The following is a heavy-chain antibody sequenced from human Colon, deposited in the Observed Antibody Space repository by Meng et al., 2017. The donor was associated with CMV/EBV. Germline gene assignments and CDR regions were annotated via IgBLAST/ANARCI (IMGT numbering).Heavy chain of an antibody. CDR1: GYKCSTDW. Sequence: CEASGYKCSTDWMYWVRQAQGKGLGGMSRIRGDGSATSYADYVKGRLTISRDNAKKTMYLQMNSLRAEDTAVYYCARGPAMPGIADYWGQGTLVTVSS. J-gene: IGHJ4*02. V-gene: IGHV3-74*01. D-gene: IGHD2-2*01. CDR2: IRGDGSAT. CDR3: ARGPAMPGIADY.